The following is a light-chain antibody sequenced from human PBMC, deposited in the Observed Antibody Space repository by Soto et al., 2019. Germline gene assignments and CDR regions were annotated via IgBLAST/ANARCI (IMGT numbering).Light chain of an antibody. CDR3: CSYAGGVNYVI. V-gene: IGLV2-23*01. Sequence: QSALTQPASLSGSPGQSITISCNGSDSDIGSYNLVSWFQQHPGKVPKLIIYEGSQRPSGVSSRFSGSKSGNTASLTISGLQAEDEADYYCCSYAGGVNYVIFGGGTKLTVL. J-gene: IGLJ2*01. CDR2: EGS. CDR1: DSDIGSYNL.